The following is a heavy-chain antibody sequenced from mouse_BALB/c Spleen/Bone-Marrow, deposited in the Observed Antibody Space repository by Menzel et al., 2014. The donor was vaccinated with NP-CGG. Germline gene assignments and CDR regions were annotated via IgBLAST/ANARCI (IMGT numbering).Heavy chain of an antibody. J-gene: IGHJ1*01. D-gene: IGHD2-1*01. Sequence: GPALDNLGALVKISFKAFGSPFRSSRLNWVTKRPGRGFGGFGWFYPGVRVTNYNGKFKGRATLTADKSSSTAYMQLSTLTSVDCAFYYCARHAYGNSYWCFDVWGAGTTVTVSS. V-gene: IGHV1-80*01. CDR3: ARHAYGNSYWCFDV. CDR1: GSPFRSSR. CDR2: FYPGVRVT.